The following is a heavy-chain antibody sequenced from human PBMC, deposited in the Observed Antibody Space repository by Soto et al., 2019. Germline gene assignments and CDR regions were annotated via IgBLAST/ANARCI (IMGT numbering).Heavy chain of an antibody. J-gene: IGHJ4*02. D-gene: IGHD3-22*01. CDR2: FDPEDGET. CDR3: ATATYYYDSRGPPDGG. CDR1: GYTLTELS. Sequence: ASVKVSCKVSGYTLTELSMHWVRQAPGKGLEWMGGFDPEDGETIYAQKFQGRVTMTEDTSTDTAYMELSSLRSEDTAVYYCATATYYYDSRGPPDGGWGQGTLVTVS. V-gene: IGHV1-24*01.